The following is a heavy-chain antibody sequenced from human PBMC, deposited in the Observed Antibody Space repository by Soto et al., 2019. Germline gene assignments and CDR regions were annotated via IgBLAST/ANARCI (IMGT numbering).Heavy chain of an antibody. Sequence: RGSLRLSCAASGFTFSSYWMSWVRQAPGKGLEWVANIKQDGSEKYYVDSVKGRFTISRDNAKNSLYLQMNSLRAEDTAVYYCARGGSVGFGELDWFDPWGQGTLVTVSS. CDR3: ARGGSVGFGELDWFDP. D-gene: IGHD3-10*01. V-gene: IGHV3-7*04. CDR1: GFTFSSYW. CDR2: IKQDGSEK. J-gene: IGHJ5*02.